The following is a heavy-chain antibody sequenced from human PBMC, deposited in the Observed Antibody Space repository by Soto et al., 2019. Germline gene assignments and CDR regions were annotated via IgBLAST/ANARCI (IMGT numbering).Heavy chain of an antibody. J-gene: IGHJ5*02. CDR3: ARGDYGDDNWFDP. D-gene: IGHD4-17*01. Sequence: EVQLVESGGGLVQPGGSLRLSCAASGFTFSSYWMSWVHQAPGKGLEWVANIKQDGSEKYYVDSVKGRFTISRDNAKNSLYLQMNSLRAEDTAVYYCARGDYGDDNWFDPWGQGTLVTVSS. CDR1: GFTFSSYW. V-gene: IGHV3-7*01. CDR2: IKQDGSEK.